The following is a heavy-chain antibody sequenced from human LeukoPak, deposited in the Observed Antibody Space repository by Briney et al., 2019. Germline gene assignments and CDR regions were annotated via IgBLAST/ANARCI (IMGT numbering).Heavy chain of an antibody. J-gene: IGHJ4*02. CDR2: IYYSGST. D-gene: IGHD3-3*01. Sequence: PSETLSLTCTVSGGSISSSSYYWGWIRQPPGKGLEWIGSIYYSGSTYYNPSLKSRVTISVDTSKNQFSLKLSSVTAADTAVYYCARAMVFGVVIIGSHFDYWGQGTLVTVSS. CDR3: ARAMVFGVVIIGSHFDY. V-gene: IGHV4-39*07. CDR1: GGSISSSSYY.